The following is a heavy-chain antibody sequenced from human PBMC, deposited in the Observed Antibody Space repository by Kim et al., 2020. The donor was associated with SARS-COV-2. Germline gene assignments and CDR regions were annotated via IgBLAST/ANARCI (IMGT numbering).Heavy chain of an antibody. CDR1: GFTFSNYA. J-gene: IGHJ3*02. Sequence: GGSLRLSCAASGFTFSNYAMGWVRQAPGKGLEWGSTISGGGDNTYYTDSVEGRSTVSRDNSKNTLYLEIYSLRAEDTAVYYCAQFGRAGASGSHPHDAFGSWGQGPVVTVSS. V-gene: IGHV3-23*01. CDR2: ISGGGDNT. D-gene: IGHD1-26*01. CDR3: AQFGRAGASGSHPHDAFGS.